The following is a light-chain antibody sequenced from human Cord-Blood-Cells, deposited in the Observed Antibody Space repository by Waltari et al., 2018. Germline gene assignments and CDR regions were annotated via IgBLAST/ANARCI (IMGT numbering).Light chain of an antibody. CDR2: GAS. CDR1: QSVSSSY. Sequence: EIVLTQSPGTLSLSPGERATLSCRASQSVSSSYLAWYQQKPGQAPRLLIYGASSRATGIPDRFSGSGAGTDVTITISRLEPEDFAVDYCQQYGSSPPTFTFGPGTKVDIK. V-gene: IGKV3-20*01. CDR3: QQYGSSPPTFT. J-gene: IGKJ3*01.